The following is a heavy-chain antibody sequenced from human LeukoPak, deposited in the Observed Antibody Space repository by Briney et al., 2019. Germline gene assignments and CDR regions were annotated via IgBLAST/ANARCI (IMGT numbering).Heavy chain of an antibody. J-gene: IGHJ6*02. CDR1: GFTFSSYA. CDR2: ISYDGSNK. CDR3: ARGPLVVVPAAAETPNYYYYGMDV. Sequence: PGGSLRLSCAASGFTFSSYAMHWVRQAPGKGLEWVAVISYDGSNKYYADSVKGRFTISRDNSKNTLYLQMNSLRAEDTAVYYCARGPLVVVPAAAETPNYYYYGMDVWGQGTTVTVSS. V-gene: IGHV3-30-3*01. D-gene: IGHD2-2*01.